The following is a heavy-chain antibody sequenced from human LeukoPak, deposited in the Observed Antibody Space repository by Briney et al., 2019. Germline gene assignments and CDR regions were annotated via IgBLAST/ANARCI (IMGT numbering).Heavy chain of an antibody. V-gene: IGHV3-23*01. CDR2: IRDSGSST. CDR3: AKYGPQDSGSSHFDY. J-gene: IGHJ4*02. Sequence: GGSLRLSCAASGFTFSSYAMSWVRQAPGKGLEWVSAIRDSGSSTHYADSVKGRFTTSRDNSKNTLFLQMNSLRAEDTAIYYCAKYGPQDSGSSHFDYWGQGTLVTVSS. CDR1: GFTFSSYA. D-gene: IGHD1-26*01.